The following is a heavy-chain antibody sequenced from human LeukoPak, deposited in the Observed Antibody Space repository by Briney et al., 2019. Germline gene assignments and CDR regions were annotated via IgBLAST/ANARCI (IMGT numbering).Heavy chain of an antibody. V-gene: IGHV1-2*02. D-gene: IGHD3-10*01. J-gene: IGHJ6*03. CDR1: GYTFTGYY. CDR3: ARGSPMVRGAHPYYYYYYMDV. Sequence: ASVKVSCKASGYTFTGYYMHWVRQAPGQGLEWMGWINPNSGGTNYAQKLQGRVTMTTDTSTSTAYMELRSLRSDDTAVYYCARGSPMVRGAHPYYYYYYMDVWGKGTTVTVSS. CDR2: INPNSGGT.